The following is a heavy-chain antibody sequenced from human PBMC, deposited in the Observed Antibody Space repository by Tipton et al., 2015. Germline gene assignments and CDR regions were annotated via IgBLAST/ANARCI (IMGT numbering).Heavy chain of an antibody. CDR3: ASSNYYDTCWY. CDR2: IYYSGST. V-gene: IGHV4-59*08. Sequence: TLSLTCTFSADSISNYYWSWIRQPPGKGLEWFGHIYYSGSTNYNPSLKSRVTMSVDTSKNQFNLNLSSVTAADRAVYYCASSNYYDTCWYWGQGTLVTVSS. D-gene: IGHD3-22*01. J-gene: IGHJ4*02. CDR1: ADSISNYY.